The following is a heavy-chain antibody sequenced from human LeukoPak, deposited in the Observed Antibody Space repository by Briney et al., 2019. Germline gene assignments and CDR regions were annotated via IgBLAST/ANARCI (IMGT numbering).Heavy chain of an antibody. V-gene: IGHV4-59*12. CDR3: ARGGDYYDSSGPFDY. D-gene: IGHD3-22*01. J-gene: IGHJ4*02. CDR1: GGSISSYY. CDR2: IYHSGST. Sequence: SETLSLTCTVSGGSISSYYWSWIRQPPGKGLEWIGYIYHSGSTYYNPSLKSRVTISVDRSKNQFSLKLSSVTAADTAVYYCARGGDYYDSSGPFDYWGQGTLVTVSS.